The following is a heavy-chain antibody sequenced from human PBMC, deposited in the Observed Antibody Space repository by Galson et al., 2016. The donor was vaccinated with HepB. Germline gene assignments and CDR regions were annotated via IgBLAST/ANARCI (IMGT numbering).Heavy chain of an antibody. CDR2: IYYGGST. J-gene: IGHJ6*02. CDR1: GGSISSSSYS. CDR3: ARIYHCSSTSCYHYYGMDV. D-gene: IGHD2-2*01. V-gene: IGHV4-39*01. Sequence: SETLSLTCTVSGGSISSSSYSWGWIRQPPGKGLEWIGSIYYGGSTYYNPSLKSRVTISVDTSKNQISLSSVTAADTAVYYCARIYHCSSTSCYHYYGMDVWGQGTTVTVSS.